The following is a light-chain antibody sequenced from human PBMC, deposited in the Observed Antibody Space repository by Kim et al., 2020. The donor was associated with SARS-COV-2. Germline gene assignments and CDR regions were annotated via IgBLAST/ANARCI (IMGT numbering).Light chain of an antibody. J-gene: IGKJ1*01. V-gene: IGKV1-5*01. CDR2: DAS. Sequence: DIQMTQSPSTLSASVGDRVTITCRASQSISSWLAWYQQKPGKAPKLLIYDASSLESGVPSRFSGSGSGSEFTLTISSLQPDDFATYYCQQYNSYSGTFGIGTKVDIK. CDR3: QQYNSYSGT. CDR1: QSISSW.